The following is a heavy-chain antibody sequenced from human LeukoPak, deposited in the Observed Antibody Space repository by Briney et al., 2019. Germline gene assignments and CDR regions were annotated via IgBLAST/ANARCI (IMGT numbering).Heavy chain of an antibody. CDR2: ITGSGGST. V-gene: IGHV3-23*01. CDR1: GFTFSNYG. J-gene: IGHJ4*02. CDR3: AKDFVGTGNFRGGDY. Sequence: GGSLRLSCAASGFTFSNYGLSWVRQAPGKGLEWVSGITGSGGSTYYADSVKGRFTISRDNSKNTLYLQMNSLRAEDTAIYYCAKDFVGTGNFRGGDYWGQGTLVTVSS. D-gene: IGHD1-1*01.